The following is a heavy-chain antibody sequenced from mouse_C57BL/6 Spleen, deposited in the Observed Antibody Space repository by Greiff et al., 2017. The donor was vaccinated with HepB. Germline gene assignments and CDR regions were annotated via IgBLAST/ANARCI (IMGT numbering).Heavy chain of an antibody. CDR3: TTWVSGNYEDY. J-gene: IGHJ2*01. CDR1: GFNIKDYY. D-gene: IGHD2-1*01. Sequence: EVQLQQSGAELVRPGASVKLSCTASGFNIKDYYMHWVKQRPEQGLEWIGRIDPEDGDPEYAPKFQGKATMTADTSSNTAYLQLSSLTSEDTAVYYCTTWVSGNYEDYWGQGTTLTVSS. V-gene: IGHV14-1*01. CDR2: IDPEDGDP.